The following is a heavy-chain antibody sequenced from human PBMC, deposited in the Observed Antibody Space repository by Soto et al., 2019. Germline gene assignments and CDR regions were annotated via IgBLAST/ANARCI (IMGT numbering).Heavy chain of an antibody. D-gene: IGHD3-16*01. CDR3: ARRESPFGGVMRPNWFDP. J-gene: IGHJ5*02. CDR2: IYYSGST. V-gene: IGHV4-39*01. CDR1: GGSISSSSYY. Sequence: QLQLQESGPGLVKPSETLSLTCTVSGGSISSSSYYWGWIRQPPGKGLEWIGSIYYSGSTYYNPSLKSRVTISVDTSKNQFSLKLSSVTAADTAVYYCARRESPFGGVMRPNWFDPWGQGTLVTVSS.